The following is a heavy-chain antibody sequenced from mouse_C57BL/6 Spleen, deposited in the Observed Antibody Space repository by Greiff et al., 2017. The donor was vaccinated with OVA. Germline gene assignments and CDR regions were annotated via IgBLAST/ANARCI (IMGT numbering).Heavy chain of an antibody. CDR3: ARDAEFITTVEAWFAY. V-gene: IGHV3-6*01. J-gene: IGHJ3*01. CDR2: IRYDGST. D-gene: IGHD1-1*01. Sequence: EVQLQQSGPGLVKPSQSLSLTCSVTGYSITSGYYWNWIRQFPGNKLEWMGYIRYDGSTNYNPSLKNRNSITRDTSKNQFFLKLNSVTTEDTATYYCARDAEFITTVEAWFAYWGQGTLVTVSA. CDR1: GYSITSGYY.